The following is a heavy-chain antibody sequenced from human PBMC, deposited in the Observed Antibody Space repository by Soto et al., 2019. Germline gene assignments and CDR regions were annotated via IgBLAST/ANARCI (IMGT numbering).Heavy chain of an antibody. CDR1: GFTFSSYA. J-gene: IGHJ5*02. D-gene: IGHD1-26*01. CDR3: AKDLEVGANPRGWFDP. Sequence: EVQLLESGGGLVQPGGSLRLSCAASGFTFSSYAMSWVHQAPGKGLEWVSAISGSGGSTYYADSVKGRFTISRDNSKNTLYMQMDSLSAEYTAVYYCAKDLEVGANPRGWFDPWGQGTLFTVSS. CDR2: ISGSGGST. V-gene: IGHV3-23*01.